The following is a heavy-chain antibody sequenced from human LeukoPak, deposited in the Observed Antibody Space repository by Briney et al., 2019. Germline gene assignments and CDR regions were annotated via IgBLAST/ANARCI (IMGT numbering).Heavy chain of an antibody. CDR2: IYSGGST. V-gene: IGHV3-66*02. Sequence: GGSLRLSCAASGFTVSSNYMSWVRQAPGKGLEGVSVIYSGGSTYYADSVKGRFTISRDNSKNTLYLQTNSLRAEDTAVYYCARVRASTTIIAVVRGNWFDPWGQGTIVTVSS. J-gene: IGHJ5*02. CDR3: ARVRASTTIIAVVRGNWFDP. CDR1: GFTVSSNY. D-gene: IGHD3-3*01.